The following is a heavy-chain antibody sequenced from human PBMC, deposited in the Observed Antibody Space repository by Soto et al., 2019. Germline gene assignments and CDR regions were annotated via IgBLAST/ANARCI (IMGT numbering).Heavy chain of an antibody. CDR2: ISGGGDNT. D-gene: IGHD2-2*01. CDR3: ARDIGYCFSTSCYFGH. Sequence: TGGSLRLSCATSGFTFSSYAMGWVRQAPGKGLDWVSAISGGGDNTYYADSVKGRFTISRDNSKNTLFLQMNSLRAEDTAVYYCARDIGYCFSTSCYFGHWGQGTLVTVSS. CDR1: GFTFSSYA. J-gene: IGHJ1*01. V-gene: IGHV3-23*01.